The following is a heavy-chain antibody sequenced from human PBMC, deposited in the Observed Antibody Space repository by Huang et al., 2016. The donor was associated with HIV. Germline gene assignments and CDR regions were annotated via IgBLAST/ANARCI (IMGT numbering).Heavy chain of an antibody. Sequence: QVQLQESGPGLVKPSETLSLTCSVSGGSISSHYWSWIRQPPGKGLEWIGSIYYSGVSNYRPSLKSRVFISVDTSRNQFARKLSSVTAADTAVYYCARDRRHCSGGSCYYSDYWGHGTLVTVSS. J-gene: IGHJ4*01. CDR3: ARDRRHCSGGSCYYSDY. CDR1: GGSISSHY. D-gene: IGHD2-15*01. CDR2: IYYSGVS. V-gene: IGHV4-59*11.